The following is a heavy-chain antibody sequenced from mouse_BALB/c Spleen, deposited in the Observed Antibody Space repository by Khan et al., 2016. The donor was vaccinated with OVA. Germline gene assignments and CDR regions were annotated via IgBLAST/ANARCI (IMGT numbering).Heavy chain of an antibody. CDR2: INPSNVYT. CDR3: VRDGAYHRNDGWFAY. D-gene: IGHD2-14*01. Sequence: VQLQQPGAELARLGASVKMSSKAFGYTFTSYTIHWIKKRPGQGLEWIGYINPSNVYTNFIQKFKDKATLTTDNSSTTAYLRLSSLTSDDSAVYNCVRDGAYHRNDGWFAYWGQGTLVTVSA. J-gene: IGHJ3*01. V-gene: IGHV1-4*01. CDR1: GYTFTSYT.